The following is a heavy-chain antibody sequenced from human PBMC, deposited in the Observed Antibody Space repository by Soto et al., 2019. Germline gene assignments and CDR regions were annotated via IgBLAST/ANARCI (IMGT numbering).Heavy chain of an antibody. Sequence: QVQLVQSGAEVKKPGASVKVSCKASGYTFITYGVSWVRQAPGQGLDWLGWISTYNGNTRYAERLQGRVTMTTDTTTKPAYMEQRNLRSDDTAVYYCARGPTDYYDNSANYFLDYWGQGTLVTVSS. CDR3: ARGPTDYYDNSANYFLDY. CDR1: GYTFITYG. J-gene: IGHJ4*02. CDR2: ISTYNGNT. D-gene: IGHD3-22*01. V-gene: IGHV1-18*01.